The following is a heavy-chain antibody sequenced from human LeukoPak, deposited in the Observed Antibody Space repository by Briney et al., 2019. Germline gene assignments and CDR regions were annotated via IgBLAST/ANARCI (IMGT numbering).Heavy chain of an antibody. CDR1: GGSFSGYY. CDR3: ARARYCSSTSCYYTAFDI. CDR2: INHSGST. Sequence: SETLSLTCVVYGGSFSGYYWSWIRQPPGKGLEWIGEINHSGSTNYNPSLKSRVTISVDTSKNQFSLKLSSVTAADTAVYYCARARYCSSTSCYYTAFDIWGQGTMVTVSS. D-gene: IGHD2-2*01. J-gene: IGHJ3*02. V-gene: IGHV4-34*01.